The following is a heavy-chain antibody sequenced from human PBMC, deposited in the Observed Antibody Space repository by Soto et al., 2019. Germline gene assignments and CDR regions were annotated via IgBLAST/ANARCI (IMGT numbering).Heavy chain of an antibody. CDR3: ARGIDFYFDL. CDR2: INSDESSR. Sequence: EVQLVESGGDLVQRGGSLSLSCVASGFTFSNYWMHWVRQAPGKGLEWVSRINSDESSRAYADSVKGRFISSRDNDKNSLSLEMNSLRAEDTAVYYCARGIDFYFDLWGRGTLVTVSS. V-gene: IGHV3-74*01. J-gene: IGHJ2*01. CDR1: GFTFSNYW.